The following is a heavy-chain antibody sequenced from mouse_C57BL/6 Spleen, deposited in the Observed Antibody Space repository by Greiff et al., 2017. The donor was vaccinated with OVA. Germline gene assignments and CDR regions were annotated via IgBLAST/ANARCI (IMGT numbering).Heavy chain of an antibody. D-gene: IGHD2-2*01. J-gene: IGHJ3*01. CDR3: EVTTSEFAY. V-gene: IGHV1-69*01. CDR1: GYTFTSYW. Sequence: QVQLKQPGAELVMPGASVKLSCKASGYTFTSYWMHWVKQRPGQGLEWIGEIDPSDSYTNYNQKFKGKSTLTVDKSSSTAYMQLSSLTSEDSAVYYCEVTTSEFAYWGQGTLVTVSA. CDR2: IDPSDSYT.